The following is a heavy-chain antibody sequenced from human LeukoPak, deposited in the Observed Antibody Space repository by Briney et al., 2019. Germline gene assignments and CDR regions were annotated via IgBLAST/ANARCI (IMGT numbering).Heavy chain of an antibody. V-gene: IGHV3-11*04. CDR1: GFIFSDYY. CDR2: ISSSGSTI. Sequence: KPGGSLRLSXAASGFIFSDYYMSWIRQAPGKGLEWVSYISSSGSTIYYADSVKGRFTISRDNAKNSLYLQMNSLRAEDTAVYYCARRGGYDSYYYYYMDVWGKGPTVTVSS. J-gene: IGHJ6*03. D-gene: IGHD5-12*01. CDR3: ARRGGYDSYYYYYMDV.